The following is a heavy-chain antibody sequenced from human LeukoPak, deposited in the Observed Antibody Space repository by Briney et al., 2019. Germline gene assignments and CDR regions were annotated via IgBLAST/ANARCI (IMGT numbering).Heavy chain of an antibody. CDR1: GFTLSDYY. J-gene: IGHJ4*02. Sequence: KPGGSLRLSCAASGFTLSDYYMSWIRQAPGKGLEWVSYISSSSSYTNYADSVKGRFTISRDNAKNSLYLQMNSLRAEDTAVYYCAGLGYCSGGSCYDLYYFDYWGQGTLVTVSS. CDR2: ISSSSSYT. CDR3: AGLGYCSGGSCYDLYYFDY. D-gene: IGHD2-15*01. V-gene: IGHV3-11*06.